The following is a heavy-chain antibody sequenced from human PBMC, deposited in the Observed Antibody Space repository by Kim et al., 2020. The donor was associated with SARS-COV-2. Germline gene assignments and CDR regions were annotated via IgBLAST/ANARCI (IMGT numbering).Heavy chain of an antibody. Sequence: SETLSLTCTVSGYSISSGYYWGWIRQPPGKGLEWIGSIYHSGSTYYNPSLKSRVTISVDTSKNQFSLKLSSVTAADTVVYYCARVSGDSSGYYVDYWGQG. J-gene: IGHJ4*02. CDR2: IYHSGST. D-gene: IGHD3-22*01. CDR3: ARVSGDSSGYYVDY. CDR1: GYSISSGYY. V-gene: IGHV4-38-2*02.